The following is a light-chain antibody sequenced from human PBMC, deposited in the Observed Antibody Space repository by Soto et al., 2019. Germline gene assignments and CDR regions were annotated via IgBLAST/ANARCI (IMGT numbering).Light chain of an antibody. CDR2: AAS. V-gene: IGKV1-39*01. CDR3: QHSYSLPST. J-gene: IGKJ4*02. Sequence: MQISKARSCLSSYVGDGLTVTCRASQSISTQLNWYQQKPGKAPKLLISAASSLQTGVPSRFSGAGSGTDFTLTIIGLQAEDFTTYYCQHSYSLPSTFAGGTKVDI. CDR1: QSISTQ.